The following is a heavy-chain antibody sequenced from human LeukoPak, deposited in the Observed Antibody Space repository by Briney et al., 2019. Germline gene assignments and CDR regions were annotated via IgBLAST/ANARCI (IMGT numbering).Heavy chain of an antibody. V-gene: IGHV3-23*01. D-gene: IGHD5-24*01. CDR2: ITVRGATT. CDR1: GFTFSGHG. Sequence: GGSLRLFWAASGFTFSGHGMNWVRQAPGKGLELVSGITVRGATTDSVKVRCTISRDNSTNTLYLQMNSLRAEDTAVYSCAKDDTWLQFESWGQGPLVTVSS. J-gene: IGHJ5*01. CDR3: AKDDTWLQFES.